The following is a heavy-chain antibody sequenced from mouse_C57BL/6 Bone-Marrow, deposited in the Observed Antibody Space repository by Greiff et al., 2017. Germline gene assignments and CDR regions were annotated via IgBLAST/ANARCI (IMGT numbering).Heavy chain of an antibody. CDR1: GYTFTSYW. D-gene: IGHD1-1*01. Sequence: QVQLQQPGAELVRPGSSVKLSCKASGYTFTSYWMHWVKQRPIQGLEWIGNIDPSDSETHYNQKFKDKATLTVDKSSSTAYMQLSSLTSEASAVYYCARGITTVVADYWGQGTTLTVSS. V-gene: IGHV1-52*01. J-gene: IGHJ2*01. CDR2: IDPSDSET. CDR3: ARGITTVVADY.